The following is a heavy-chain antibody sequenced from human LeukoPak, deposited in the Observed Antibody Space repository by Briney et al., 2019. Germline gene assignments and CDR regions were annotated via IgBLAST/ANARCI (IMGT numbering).Heavy chain of an antibody. V-gene: IGHV3-21*01. Sequence: GGSLRLSCAASGFTFSSYTRNWVRQAPGKGLEWVSSISSSSSYIYYADSVKGRFTISRDNAKNSLYLQMNSLRAEDTAVYYCARHYSSSWYQTDFDYWGQGTLVTVSS. D-gene: IGHD6-13*01. CDR3: ARHYSSSWYQTDFDY. CDR1: GFTFSSYT. J-gene: IGHJ4*02. CDR2: ISSSSSYI.